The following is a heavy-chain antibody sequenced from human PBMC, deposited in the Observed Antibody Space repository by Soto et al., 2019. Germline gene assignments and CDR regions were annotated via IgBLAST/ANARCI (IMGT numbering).Heavy chain of an antibody. CDR1: GGSISSGGYY. J-gene: IGHJ5*02. V-gene: IGHV4-31*03. CDR2: IYYSGST. D-gene: IGHD3-10*01. Sequence: QVQLQESGPGLVKPSQTLSLTCTVSGGSISSGGYYWSWIRQHPGKGLEWIGYIYYSGSTYYNPSLKNRVTISVDTSKNQFSLKRSSVTAADTAVYYCAYYGSGKGWFDPGGQGTLVTVSS. CDR3: AYYGSGKGWFDP.